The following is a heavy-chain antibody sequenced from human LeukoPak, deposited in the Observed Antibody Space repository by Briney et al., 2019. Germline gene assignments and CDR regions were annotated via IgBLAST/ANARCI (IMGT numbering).Heavy chain of an antibody. J-gene: IGHJ3*02. CDR1: GGSISNYY. Sequence: SETLSLTCTVSGGSISNYYWSWIRQPAGKGLEWIGRIYTSGSTNYNPSLKSRVTMSVDTSKNQFSLKLSSVTAADTAVYYCARVSYYDFWSHAFDIWGQGTMVTVSS. D-gene: IGHD3-3*01. V-gene: IGHV4-4*07. CDR3: ARVSYYDFWSHAFDI. CDR2: IYTSGST.